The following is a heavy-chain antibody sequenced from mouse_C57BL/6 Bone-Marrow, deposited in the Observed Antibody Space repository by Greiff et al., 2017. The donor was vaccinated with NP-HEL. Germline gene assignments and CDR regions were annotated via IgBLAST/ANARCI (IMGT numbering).Heavy chain of an antibody. CDR1: GYTFTSYW. D-gene: IGHD1-1*01. V-gene: IGHV1-64*01. CDR2: IHPNSGST. J-gene: IGHJ3*01. CDR3: ARGGYYYGSSPPWFAY. Sequence: QVQLQQPGAELVKPGASVKLSCKASGYTFTSYWMHWVKQRPGQGLEWIGMIHPNSGSTNYNEKFKSKATLTVDKSSSTAYMQLSSLTSEDSAVDYCARGGYYYGSSPPWFAYWGQGTLVTVSA.